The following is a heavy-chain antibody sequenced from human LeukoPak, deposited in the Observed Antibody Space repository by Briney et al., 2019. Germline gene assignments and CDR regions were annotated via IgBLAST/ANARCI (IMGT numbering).Heavy chain of an antibody. V-gene: IGHV1-46*01. CDR3: ARQDSSGYFLVDY. Sequence: ASVKVSCKASGYTFTGYYMHWVRQAPGQGLEWMGIINPDDDYTTYAHKFQGRVTMTRDMSTNTVYMELSSLRSEDTALYYCARQDSSGYFLVDYWGQGTLVTVSS. J-gene: IGHJ4*02. CDR2: INPDDDYT. CDR1: GYTFTGYY. D-gene: IGHD3-22*01.